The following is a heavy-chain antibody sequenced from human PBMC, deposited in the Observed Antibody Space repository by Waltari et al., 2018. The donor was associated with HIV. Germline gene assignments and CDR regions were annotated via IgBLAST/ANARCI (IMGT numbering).Heavy chain of an antibody. CDR2: IYSSGSV. CDR3: ARLSGSKGFDY. Sequence: QVQLQESGPGLLKPSQTLSLTCTVSGGPINRGCFSWSWIRQSAGKTLEWIGRIYSSGSVNYNSSVESRVTISRDTSKNQFSLLLTSVTAADSAIYYCARLSGSKGFDYWGQGTLVTVSS. V-gene: IGHV4-61*02. CDR1: GGPINRGCFS. J-gene: IGHJ4*01. D-gene: IGHD3-3*02.